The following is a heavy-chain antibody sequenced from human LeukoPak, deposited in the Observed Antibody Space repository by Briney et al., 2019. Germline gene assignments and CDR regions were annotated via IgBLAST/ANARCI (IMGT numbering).Heavy chain of an antibody. V-gene: IGHV4-4*02. CDR1: GGSISSSNW. CDR3: ARGRGYEPVVFYFDS. CDR2: IYHSGST. J-gene: IGHJ4*02. Sequence: SETLSLTCAVSGGSISSSNWWSWGRQPPGKGLEWIGEIYHSGSTNYNPSLKSRITISVYKSKYQFSLNMSSVTAADTAIYYCARGRGYEPVVFYFDSWGQGTQVTVSS. D-gene: IGHD1-1*01.